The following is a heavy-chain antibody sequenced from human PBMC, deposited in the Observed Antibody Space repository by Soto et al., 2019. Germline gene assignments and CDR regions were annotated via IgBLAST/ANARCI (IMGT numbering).Heavy chain of an antibody. J-gene: IGHJ4*02. D-gene: IGHD3-22*01. CDR2: ISGSGGST. Sequence: PGGSLRLSXAASGFTFSSYAMSWVRQAPGKGLEWVSAISGSGGSTYYADSVKGRFTISRDSSKNTLYLQMNSLRAGDTAVYYCAKRRYYYDSSGYDYWGQGTLVTVSS. CDR3: AKRRYYYDSSGYDY. V-gene: IGHV3-23*01. CDR1: GFTFSSYA.